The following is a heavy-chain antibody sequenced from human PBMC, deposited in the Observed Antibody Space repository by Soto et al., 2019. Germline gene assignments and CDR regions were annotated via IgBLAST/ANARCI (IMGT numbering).Heavy chain of an antibody. Sequence: GGFLRLSCTTSGFTFTDYTMTWFRQAPGKGLEWVGHIRSKAHGGTTEYAASVRGRFTISRDDSNSIAHLQMNSVRSEDTAVYYCAKEGLDCSGGRCYYFYYMDVWGKGTTVTVSS. J-gene: IGHJ6*03. CDR1: GFTFTDYT. V-gene: IGHV3-49*03. CDR2: IRSKAHGGTT. D-gene: IGHD2-15*01. CDR3: AKEGLDCSGGRCYYFYYMDV.